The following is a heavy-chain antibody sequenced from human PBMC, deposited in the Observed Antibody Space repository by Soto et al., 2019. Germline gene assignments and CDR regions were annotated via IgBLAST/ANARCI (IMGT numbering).Heavy chain of an antibody. CDR3: ARAALPLFVVVPGAPPAPFHY. D-gene: IGHD2-2*01. V-gene: IGHV4-34*01. CDR2: INHSGST. CDR1: GGSFSGYY. Sequence: SETLSLTCAVYGGSFSGYYWSWIRQPPGKGLEWIGEINHSGSTNYNPSLKSRVTISVDTSKNQFSLKLSSVTAADTAVYYCARAALPLFVVVPGAPPAPFHYWGQRTLVTVS. J-gene: IGHJ4*02.